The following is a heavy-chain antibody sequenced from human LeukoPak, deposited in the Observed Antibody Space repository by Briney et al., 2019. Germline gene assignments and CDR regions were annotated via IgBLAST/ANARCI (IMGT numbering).Heavy chain of an antibody. CDR2: MNPNSGNT. Sequence: GASVTVSCKASGYTFTSYDINWVRQATGQGLEWMGWMNPNSGNTGYAQKFQGRVTMTRNTPISTAYMELSSLRSEDTAVYYCARGGIYYDSSGYYPHWFDPWGQGTLVTVSS. J-gene: IGHJ5*02. D-gene: IGHD3-22*01. CDR3: ARGGIYYDSSGYYPHWFDP. V-gene: IGHV1-8*01. CDR1: GYTFTSYD.